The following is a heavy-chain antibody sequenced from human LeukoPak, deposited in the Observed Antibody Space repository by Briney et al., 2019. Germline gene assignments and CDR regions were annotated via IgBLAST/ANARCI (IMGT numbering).Heavy chain of an antibody. Sequence: GGSLRLSCAASGFTFSSYGMSWVRQAPGKGLEWVSAISGSGGSTYYADSLKGRLTISRDNAKNSLYLQMNSLRAEDTAVYYCAREGGSYPGYWGQGTLVTVSS. CDR2: ISGSGGST. D-gene: IGHD1-26*01. CDR3: AREGGSYPGY. J-gene: IGHJ4*02. V-gene: IGHV3-23*01. CDR1: GFTFSSYG.